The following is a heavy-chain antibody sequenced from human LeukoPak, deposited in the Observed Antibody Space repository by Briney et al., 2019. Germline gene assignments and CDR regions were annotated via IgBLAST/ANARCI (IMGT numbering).Heavy chain of an antibody. CDR1: GFAFSNYA. CDR3: ARADYTNYPPYY. V-gene: IGHV3-23*01. D-gene: IGHD4-11*01. CDR2: IILSGGSP. Sequence: GGSLRLPCATSGFAFSNYAITWVGQAPGKGLKWVSTIILSGGSPFSAHSARGRFPISRDNSKSTVFLQANSFRAEDPAVFYCARADYTNYPPYYWGQGTLVTVS. J-gene: IGHJ4*02.